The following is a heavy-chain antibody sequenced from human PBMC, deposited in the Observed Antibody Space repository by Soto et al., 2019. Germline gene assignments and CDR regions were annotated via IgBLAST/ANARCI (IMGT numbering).Heavy chain of an antibody. V-gene: IGHV4-61*08. D-gene: IGHD3-10*01. CDR1: GDSISSGDYY. CDR2: IYYSGST. Sequence: PSETLSLTCTVSGDSISSGDYYWSWIRQPPGKGLEWIGCIYYSGSTNYNPSLKSRVTISVDTSKNQFSLKLSSVTAADTAVYYCARRYGSAFDIWGQGTMVTVSS. CDR3: ARRYGSAFDI. J-gene: IGHJ3*02.